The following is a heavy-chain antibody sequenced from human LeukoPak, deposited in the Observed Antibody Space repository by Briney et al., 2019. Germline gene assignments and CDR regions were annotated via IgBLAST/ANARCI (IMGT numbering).Heavy chain of an antibody. CDR1: GGSISSSSYY. CDR2: IYYSGST. V-gene: IGHV4-39*07. J-gene: IGHJ6*03. CDR3: AGPSSSSSRYYYYYMDV. Sequence: SETLSLTCTVSGGSISSSSYYWGWIRQPPGKGLEWIGSIYYSGSTYYNPSLKSRVTISVDTSKNQFSLKLSSVTAADTAVYYCAGPSSSSSRYYYYYMDVWGKGTTVTVSS. D-gene: IGHD6-6*01.